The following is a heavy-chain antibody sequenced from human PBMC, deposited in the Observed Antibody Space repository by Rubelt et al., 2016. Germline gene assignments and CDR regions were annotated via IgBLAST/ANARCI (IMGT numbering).Heavy chain of an antibody. CDR3: ASERRMEGPTSAFDI. J-gene: IGHJ3*02. CDR1: GGSLSGYY. Sequence: QVQLQLWGAGLLKPSETLSLTCAVSGGSLSGYYWSWVRQSPGEGLEWIGEINHSGDTNYNPSVKSRVIISVHTSQNQFSLRMNSVTAADTAVHYCASERRMEGPTSAFDIWGQGTMVTVSS. D-gene: IGHD1-26*01. CDR2: INHSGDT. V-gene: IGHV4-34*01.